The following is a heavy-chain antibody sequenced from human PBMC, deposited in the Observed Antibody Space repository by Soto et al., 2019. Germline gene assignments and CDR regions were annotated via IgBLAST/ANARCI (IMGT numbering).Heavy chain of an antibody. Sequence: PGGSLRLSCAASGFTLSRYGMHWVRQAPGKGLEWVAVISFEGNTQYYADSVKGRFTISRDNSKDTLSLQIHSLGPEDTAVYYCARGAEHQLLSRDYFYGMDVWGQGTTVTVSS. CDR1: GFTLSRYG. CDR3: ARGAEHQLLSRDYFYGMDV. V-gene: IGHV3-30*05. CDR2: ISFEGNTQ. J-gene: IGHJ6*02. D-gene: IGHD1-1*01.